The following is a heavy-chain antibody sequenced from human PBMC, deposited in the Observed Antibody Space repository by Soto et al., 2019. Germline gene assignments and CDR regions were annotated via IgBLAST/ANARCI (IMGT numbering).Heavy chain of an antibody. D-gene: IGHD3-22*01. J-gene: IGHJ4*02. CDR1: GFTFSDYY. CDR2: ISSSGSTI. CDR3: ARSHLYYDSSGYPDY. V-gene: IGHV3-11*01. Sequence: PGGSLRLSCAASGFTFSDYYMSWIRQAPGKGLEWVSYISSSGSTIYYADSVKGRFTISRDNAKNSLYLQMNSLRAEDTAVYHCARSHLYYDSSGYPDYWGQGTLVTVSS.